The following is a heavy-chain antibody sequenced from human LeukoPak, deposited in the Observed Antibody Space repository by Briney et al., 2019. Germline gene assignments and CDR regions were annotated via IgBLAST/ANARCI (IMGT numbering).Heavy chain of an antibody. CDR1: GGSISSGGYY. Sequence: PSETLSLTCTVSGGSISSGGYYWSWIRQHPGKGLEWIGYIYYSGSTNYNPSLKSRVTISVDTSKNQFSLKLSSVTAADTAVYYCARMEASDTAMVTGWGQGTLVTVSS. CDR2: IYYSGST. J-gene: IGHJ4*02. CDR3: ARMEASDTAMVTG. D-gene: IGHD5-18*01. V-gene: IGHV4-61*08.